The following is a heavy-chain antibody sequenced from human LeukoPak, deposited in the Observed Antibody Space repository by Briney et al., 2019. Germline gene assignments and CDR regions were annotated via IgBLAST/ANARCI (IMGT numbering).Heavy chain of an antibody. D-gene: IGHD3-10*01. CDR2: INHSGST. Sequence: SETLSLTCAVYVGSFSVHYWSWIPQPPGKGLEWIGEINHSGSTNYNPSLKSRVTISVDTSKNQFSLKLSSVTAADTAVYYCARLDSLSGSGSYTYWGQGTLVTVSS. CDR3: ARLDSLSGSGSYTY. V-gene: IGHV4-34*01. CDR1: VGSFSVHY. J-gene: IGHJ4*02.